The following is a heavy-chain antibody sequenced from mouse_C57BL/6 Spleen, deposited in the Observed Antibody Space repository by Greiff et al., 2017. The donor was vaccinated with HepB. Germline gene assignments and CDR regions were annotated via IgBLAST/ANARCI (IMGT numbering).Heavy chain of an antibody. CDR3: ARLGTGTYYFDY. CDR2: ISNLAYSI. Sequence: EVQLVESGGGLVQPGGSLKLSCAASGFTFSDYGMAWVRQAPRKGPEWVAFISNLAYSIYYADTVTGRFTISRENAKNTLYLEMSSLRSEDTAMYYCARLGTGTYYFDYWGQGTTLTVSS. V-gene: IGHV5-15*01. J-gene: IGHJ2*01. CDR1: GFTFSDYG. D-gene: IGHD4-1*01.